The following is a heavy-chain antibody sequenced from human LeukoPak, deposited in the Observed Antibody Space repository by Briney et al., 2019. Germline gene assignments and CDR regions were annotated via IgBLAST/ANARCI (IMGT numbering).Heavy chain of an antibody. J-gene: IGHJ4*02. CDR3: ARGLHYYDSSGYYFDH. D-gene: IGHD3-22*01. CDR2: MNPNSGNT. CDR1: GYTFTSYD. V-gene: IGHV1-8*01. Sequence: ASVKVSCKASGYTFTSYDINWVRQATGQGLEWMGWMNPNSGNTGYAQKFQGRVTMTRDTSISTAYMELSRLRSDDTAVYYCARGLHYYDSSGYYFDHWGQGTLVTVSS.